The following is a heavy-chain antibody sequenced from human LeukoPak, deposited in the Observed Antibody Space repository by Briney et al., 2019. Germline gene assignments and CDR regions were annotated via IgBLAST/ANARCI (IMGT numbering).Heavy chain of an antibody. Sequence: PGGSLRLSCAASGFTFSSYAMSWVRQAPGKGLEWVSAISGSGGSTYYADSVKGRFTISRDNAKNSLYLQMNSLRAEDTAVYYCARDGTYNDSSGYDDAFDIWGQGTMVTVSS. V-gene: IGHV3-23*01. CDR2: ISGSGGST. J-gene: IGHJ3*02. D-gene: IGHD3-22*01. CDR1: GFTFSSYA. CDR3: ARDGTYNDSSGYDDAFDI.